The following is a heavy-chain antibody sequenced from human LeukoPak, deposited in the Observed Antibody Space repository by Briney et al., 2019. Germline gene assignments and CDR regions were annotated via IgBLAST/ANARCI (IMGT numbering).Heavy chain of an antibody. J-gene: IGHJ4*02. CDR3: ARASSLWFGELLYYFDY. Sequence: GGSLRLSCAASGFTFSSYWMSWVRQAPGKGLEWVANIKQDGSEKYYVDSVKGRFTISRDNAKNSLYLQMNSLRAEDTAVYYCARASSLWFGELLYYFDYWGQGTLVTVSS. CDR1: GFTFSSYW. CDR2: IKQDGSEK. D-gene: IGHD3-10*01. V-gene: IGHV3-7*01.